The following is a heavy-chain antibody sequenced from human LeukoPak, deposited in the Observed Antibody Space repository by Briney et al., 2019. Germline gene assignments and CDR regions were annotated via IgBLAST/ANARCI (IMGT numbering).Heavy chain of an antibody. J-gene: IGHJ4*02. CDR2: IIPIFGTA. Sequence: ASVKVSFKASGGTFSSYAISWVRQAPGQGGEWMGGIIPIFGTANYAQKFQGRVTITADESTSTAYMELSSLRSEDTAVYYCASPGAPCGGDCYSGLDYWGQGTLVTVSS. CDR3: ASPGAPCGGDCYSGLDY. CDR1: GGTFSSYA. D-gene: IGHD2-21*02. V-gene: IGHV1-69*01.